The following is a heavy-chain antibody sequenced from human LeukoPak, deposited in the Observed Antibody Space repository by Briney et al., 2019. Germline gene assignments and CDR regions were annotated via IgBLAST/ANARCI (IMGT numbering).Heavy chain of an antibody. D-gene: IGHD5-24*01. V-gene: IGHV3-9*01. J-gene: IGHJ4*02. Sequence: PGGSLRLSCAASGFIFDDYAMHWVRHSPGKGLEWVSSISWNSARIDYADSVKDRFTISRDNAKKFLYLQMNRVGVEDTAIYYCVKNMPSKGEMARDHYFDSWGQGTLVTVSS. CDR3: VKNMPSKGEMARDHYFDS. CDR1: GFIFDDYA. CDR2: ISWNSARI.